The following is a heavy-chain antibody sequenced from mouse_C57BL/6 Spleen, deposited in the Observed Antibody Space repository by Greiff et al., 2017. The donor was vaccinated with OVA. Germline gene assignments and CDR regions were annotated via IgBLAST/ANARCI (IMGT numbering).Heavy chain of an antibody. V-gene: IGHV1-80*01. Sequence: QVQLQQSGAELVKPGASVKISCKASGYAFSSYWMNWVKQRPGKGLEWIGQIYPGDGDTNYNGKFKGKATLTADKSSSTAYMQLSSLTSEDSAVYVCARGGNYYGSSWYFDYWGQGTTLTVSS. CDR3: ARGGNYYGSSWYFDY. CDR2: IYPGDGDT. J-gene: IGHJ2*01. CDR1: GYAFSSYW. D-gene: IGHD1-1*01.